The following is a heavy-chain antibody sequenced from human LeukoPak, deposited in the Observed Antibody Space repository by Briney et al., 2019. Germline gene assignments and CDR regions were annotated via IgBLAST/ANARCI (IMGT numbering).Heavy chain of an antibody. V-gene: IGHV4-39*01. J-gene: IGHJ4*02. CDR3: ARRTRIAALGTLYFDY. Sequence: SETLSLTCSVSGGSINSTSYYWAWIRQPPGKGLEWIGTIYYSGSTYYNPSLKGRVTISVDTSKNQFSLRLSSVTAADTAVYYCARRTRIAALGTLYFDYWGQGTLVTVSS. CDR1: GGSINSTSYY. CDR2: IYYSGST. D-gene: IGHD6-13*01.